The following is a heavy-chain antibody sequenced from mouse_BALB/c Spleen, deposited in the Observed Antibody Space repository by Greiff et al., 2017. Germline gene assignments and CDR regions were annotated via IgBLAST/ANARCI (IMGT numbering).Heavy chain of an antibody. Sequence: EVQLQQSGAELVKPGASVKLSCTASGFNIKDTYMHWVKQRPEQGLEWIGWIDPENGNTIYDPKFQGKASITADTSSNTAYLQLSSLTSEDTAVYYCARYYYGSSYFDYWGQGTTLTVSS. CDR1: GFNIKDTY. V-gene: IGHV14-3*02. CDR3: ARYYYGSSYFDY. D-gene: IGHD1-1*01. J-gene: IGHJ2*01. CDR2: IDPENGNT.